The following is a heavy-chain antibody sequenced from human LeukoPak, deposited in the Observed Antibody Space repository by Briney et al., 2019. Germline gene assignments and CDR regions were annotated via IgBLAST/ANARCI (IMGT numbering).Heavy chain of an antibody. Sequence: AGGSLRLSCAASGFTFSSYAMSWVRQAPGKGLEWVSAISGSGGSTYYADSVKGRFTISRDNSKNTLYLQMNSLRAEDTAVYYCAKDNGYSSSSDGRDNWFDSWGQGTLVTVSS. D-gene: IGHD6-6*01. J-gene: IGHJ5*01. CDR2: ISGSGGST. CDR1: GFTFSSYA. V-gene: IGHV3-23*01. CDR3: AKDNGYSSSSDGRDNWFDS.